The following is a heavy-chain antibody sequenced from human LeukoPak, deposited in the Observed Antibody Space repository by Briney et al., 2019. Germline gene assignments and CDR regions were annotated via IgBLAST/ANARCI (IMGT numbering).Heavy chain of an antibody. CDR1: GFTFSDSY. CDR2: ISGSGHDI. J-gene: IGHJ6*03. D-gene: IGHD2-15*01. Sequence: GGSLRLSCAASGFTFSDSYMTWVRQAPGKGVEWVAYISGSGHDINYSESAKGRFTISRDNAKNSLYLQMNSLRAEDTAVYYCAREGRKSRGVDIVRKKETGYYYMDVWGKGTTVTVSS. CDR3: AREGRKSRGVDIVRKKETGYYYMDV. V-gene: IGHV3-11*04.